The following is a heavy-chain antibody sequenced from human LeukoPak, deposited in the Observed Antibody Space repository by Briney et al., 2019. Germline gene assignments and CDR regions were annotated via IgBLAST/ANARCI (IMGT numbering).Heavy chain of an antibody. Sequence: SETLSLTCTVSGGSISSYYWSWIRQPPGKGLEWIGYIYYSGSTNYNPSLKSRVTISVDTSKNQFSLKLSSVTAADTAVYYCARRMDTWGSGSNAFDIWGQGTMVTVSS. CDR3: ARRMDTWGSGSNAFDI. D-gene: IGHD3-10*01. CDR1: GGSISSYY. V-gene: IGHV4-59*01. J-gene: IGHJ3*02. CDR2: IYYSGST.